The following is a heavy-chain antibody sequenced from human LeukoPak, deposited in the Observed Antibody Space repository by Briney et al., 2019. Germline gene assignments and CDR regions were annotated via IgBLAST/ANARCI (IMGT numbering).Heavy chain of an antibody. CDR1: GYSISSGYY. J-gene: IGHJ4*02. V-gene: IGHV4-38-2*02. CDR3: ARELSGSSSGAPFNY. Sequence: SETLSLTCTVSGYSISSGYYWGWIRKPPGKGLEWIGSIYHSGTTYYNPSLRSRVTISVDTSKNQFSLRLSPVTAADTAIYYCARELSGSSSGAPFNYWGQGTLVTVSS. CDR2: IYHSGTT. D-gene: IGHD6-19*01.